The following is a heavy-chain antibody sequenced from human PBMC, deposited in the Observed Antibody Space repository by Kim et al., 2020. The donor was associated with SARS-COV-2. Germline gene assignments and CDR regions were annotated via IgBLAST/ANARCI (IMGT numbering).Heavy chain of an antibody. J-gene: IGHJ4*02. CDR1: GFTFSSYE. CDR2: ISSSGSTI. D-gene: IGHD2-15*01. V-gene: IGHV3-48*03. Sequence: GGSLRLFCAASGFTFSSYEMNWVRQAPGKGLEWVSYISSSGSTIYYADSVKGRFTISRDNAKNSLYLQMNSLRAEDTAVYYCATLGAVVTHSDYWGQGTLVTVSS. CDR3: ATLGAVVTHSDY.